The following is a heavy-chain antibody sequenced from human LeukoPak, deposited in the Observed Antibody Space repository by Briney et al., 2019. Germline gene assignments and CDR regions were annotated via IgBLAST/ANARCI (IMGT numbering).Heavy chain of an antibody. CDR1: GGSISNYY. CDR3: ARNLIPEQLVLNF. D-gene: IGHD6-13*01. CDR2: IYYTEST. V-gene: IGHV4-59*01. J-gene: IGHJ4*02. Sequence: SETLSLTCTVSGGSISNYYWNWIRQPPGKGVAWIGYIYYTESTNYNPSLKSRVTMSVDTSKNQFSLNLKTVTPEDTAVYYCARNLIPEQLVLNFWGQGTLVTVSS.